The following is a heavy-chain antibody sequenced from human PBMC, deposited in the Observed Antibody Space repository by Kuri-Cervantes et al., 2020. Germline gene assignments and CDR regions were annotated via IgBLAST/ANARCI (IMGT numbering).Heavy chain of an antibody. V-gene: IGHV3-23*01. CDR1: GFTFSSYA. CDR3: ARGTFEGYDFWSGYYPFDY. D-gene: IGHD3-3*01. Sequence: LSLTCAASGFTFSSYAMSWVRQAPGKGLEWVSAISGSGGSTYYADSVKGRFTISRDNSKSTLYLQMNSLRAEDTAVYYCARGTFEGYDFWSGYYPFDYWGQGTLVTVSS. CDR2: ISGSGGST. J-gene: IGHJ4*02.